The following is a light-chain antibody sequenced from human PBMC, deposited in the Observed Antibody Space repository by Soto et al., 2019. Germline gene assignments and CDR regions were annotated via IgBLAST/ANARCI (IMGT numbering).Light chain of an antibody. CDR2: DAS. CDR1: QVISSA. CDR3: QQFNSYPFT. J-gene: IGKJ3*01. V-gene: IGKV1-13*02. Sequence: ALQLTQSPSSLYASVADSVTITCRASQVISSALAWYQQKPGKAPKLLIYDASSLESGVPSRFSGSGSGTEFTLTFSSLQSEDFATYYCQQFNSYPFTFGPGTKVDIK.